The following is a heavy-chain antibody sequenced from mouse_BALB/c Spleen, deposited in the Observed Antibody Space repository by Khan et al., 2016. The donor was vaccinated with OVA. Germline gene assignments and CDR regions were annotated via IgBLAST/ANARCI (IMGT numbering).Heavy chain of an antibody. D-gene: IGHD2-3*01. CDR2: ISTYSGNT. Sequence: QVQLQQSGPELVRPGVSVKISCKGSGYTFTDYAIYWVKQSHAKSLEWVGLISTYSGNTNYNQKFKVKATMTVDKSSSTAYMELARLTSEDSAICYCAGPACDGYYDYWGQGTTLTVSS. CDR1: GYTFTDYA. CDR3: AGPACDGYYDY. V-gene: IGHV1S137*01. J-gene: IGHJ2*01.